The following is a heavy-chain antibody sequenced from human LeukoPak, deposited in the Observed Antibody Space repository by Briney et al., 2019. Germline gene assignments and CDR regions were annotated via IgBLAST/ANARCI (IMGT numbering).Heavy chain of an antibody. J-gene: IGHJ4*02. D-gene: IGHD3-3*01. Sequence: GGSLRLSCAASGFTFSGSVLHWVRQASGKGLEWIGRIRSKTNNYATVYTALVKGRFNISRDDSKNTAYLQMSSLKTEDTAVYYCTRDFWGGYYMGWGQGTLVTVSS. CDR2: IRSKTNNYAT. CDR3: TRDFWGGYYMG. CDR1: GFTFSGSV. V-gene: IGHV3-73*01.